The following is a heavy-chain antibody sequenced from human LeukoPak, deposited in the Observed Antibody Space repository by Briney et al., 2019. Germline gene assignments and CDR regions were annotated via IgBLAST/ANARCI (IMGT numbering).Heavy chain of an antibody. CDR2: IIPIFGTA. V-gene: IGHV1-69*05. Sequence: ASVKVSCKASGGTFSSYAISWVRQAPGQGLEWMGGIIPIFGTANYAQKFQGRVTITTDESTSTAYMELSSLRSEDTAVYYCARADFPRQATMAFYYYYYMDVWGKGTTVTVSS. J-gene: IGHJ6*03. CDR1: GGTFSSYA. CDR3: ARADFPRQATMAFYYYYYMDV. D-gene: IGHD3-10*01.